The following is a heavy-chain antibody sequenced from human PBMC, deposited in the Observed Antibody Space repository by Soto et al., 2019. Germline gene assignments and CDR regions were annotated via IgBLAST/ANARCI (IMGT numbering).Heavy chain of an antibody. J-gene: IGHJ4*02. CDR1: GFTFSSYS. CDR3: ASSIVVVPAATDY. D-gene: IGHD2-2*01. CDR2: ISSSSYI. Sequence: PGGSLRLSCAASGFTFSSYSMNWVRQAPGKGLEWVSSISSSSYIYYADSVKGRFTISRDNAKNSLYLQMNSLRAEDTAVYYCASSIVVVPAATDYWGQGTLVTVSS. V-gene: IGHV3-21*01.